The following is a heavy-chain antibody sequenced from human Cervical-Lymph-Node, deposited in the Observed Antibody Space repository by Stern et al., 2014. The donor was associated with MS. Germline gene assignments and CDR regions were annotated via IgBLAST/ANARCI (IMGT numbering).Heavy chain of an antibody. J-gene: IGHJ4*02. CDR3: VVGDNGGYLAH. V-gene: IGHV7-4-1*02. D-gene: IGHD2-8*01. CDR1: GYIFTAYA. Sequence: QVQLLQPGPELKRPGASVEVSCKASGYIFTAYAMNWVRQAPGRSLEWLGWINPDTGAPMYARNFTGRFVFSFDTSASAAHLQISSLQADDTAVYYCVVGDNGGYLAHWGQGTLVIVSS. CDR2: INPDTGAP.